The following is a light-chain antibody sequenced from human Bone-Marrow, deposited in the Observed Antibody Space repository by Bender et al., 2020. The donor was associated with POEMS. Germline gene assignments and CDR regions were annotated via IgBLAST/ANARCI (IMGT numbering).Light chain of an antibody. J-gene: IGLJ2*01. V-gene: IGLV2-23*01. CDR2: EST. CDR1: SSDVGSYNS. Sequence: QSALTQPASVSGSPGQSITISCSDTSSDVGSYNSVSWYQQHPGKAPQLIIYESTKRRSRVSNRFSPSKSANTASLTISGVQPDDEGDYHSCSYRTAQTIFGEGTKLTVL. CDR3: CSYRTAQTI.